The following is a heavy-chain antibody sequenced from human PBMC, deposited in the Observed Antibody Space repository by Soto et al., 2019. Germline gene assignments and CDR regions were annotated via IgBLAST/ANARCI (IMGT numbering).Heavy chain of an antibody. J-gene: IGHJ4*02. Sequence: QVQLVQSGAEVKKPGSSVKVSCKASGGNFSTHAISWVRQAPGQGLVWMGGIIPMFNTTISAQKFQGRVTFPVDALARRPDMRLACLRPGARVGYYCAIAAYDRRAAHYWAQG. V-gene: IGHV1-69*01. CDR1: GGNFSTHA. CDR2: IIPMFNTT. CDR3: AIAAYDRRAAHY. D-gene: IGHD3-22*01.